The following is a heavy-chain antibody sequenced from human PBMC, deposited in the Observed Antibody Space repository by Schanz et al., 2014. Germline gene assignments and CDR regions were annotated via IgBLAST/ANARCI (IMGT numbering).Heavy chain of an antibody. CDR1: GLIFNTNG. V-gene: IGHV3-33*06. J-gene: IGHJ6*02. CDR3: AKDVSASRYGMDV. Sequence: QVNLVESGGGVVQPGRSLRLSCEESGLIFNTNGMHWVRQAPGKGLEWVAFTWYDGTDQAYAGSVKDRFTVSRDNSKNTVYLQMNSLRAEDTAVYYCAKDVSASRYGMDVWGLGTTVIVSS. D-gene: IGHD2-2*01. CDR2: TWYDGTDQ.